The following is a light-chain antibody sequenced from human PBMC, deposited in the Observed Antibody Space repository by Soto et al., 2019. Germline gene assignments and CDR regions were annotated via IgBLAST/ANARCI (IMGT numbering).Light chain of an antibody. CDR2: DVS. V-gene: IGLV2-14*01. CDR1: SSDIGGYNY. Sequence: QSALTQPASVSGSPGQSITISCTGTSSDIGGYNYVSWFQQHPGKAPKLMISDVSNRPSGVSNRFSGSKSANTASLTISGLQAEDEADYYCSSYTSGSTFYVFGTGTKLTVL. CDR3: SSYTSGSTFYV. J-gene: IGLJ1*01.